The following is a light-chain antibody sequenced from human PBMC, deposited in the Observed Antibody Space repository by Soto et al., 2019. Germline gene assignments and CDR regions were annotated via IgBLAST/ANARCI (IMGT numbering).Light chain of an antibody. Sequence: DVVMTQSPLSLPVTLGQSASISCRSSQGLVHSDGNTYLNWFRQRPGQSPGRLIYKISKRDSGVPDRFSASGSGTDFTLNISRVEAEDAGLYYCMQATHWPYTFGQGTRLEI. CDR3: MQATHWPYT. CDR2: KIS. J-gene: IGKJ2*01. CDR1: QGLVHSDGNTY. V-gene: IGKV2-30*02.